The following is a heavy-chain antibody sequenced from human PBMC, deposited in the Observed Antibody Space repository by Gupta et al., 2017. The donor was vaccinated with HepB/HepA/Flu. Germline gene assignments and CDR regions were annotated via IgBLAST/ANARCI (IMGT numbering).Heavy chain of an antibody. V-gene: IGHV4-4*02. CDR3: ARALRFLEWLLD. CDR2: IYHNGST. J-gene: IGHJ4*02. D-gene: IGHD3-3*01. CDR1: GGPISSSNW. Sequence: QVQLQESGPGLVKPSGTLSLTCAVSGGPISSSNWWSWVHQPPGKGLEWIGEIYHNGSTNYNPSLKSRVTISVDKPKNQFSLKLSSVTAADTAVYYCARALRFLEWLLDWGQGTLVTVSS.